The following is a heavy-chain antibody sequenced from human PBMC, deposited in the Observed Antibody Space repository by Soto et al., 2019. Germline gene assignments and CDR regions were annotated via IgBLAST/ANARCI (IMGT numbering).Heavy chain of an antibody. J-gene: IGHJ4*02. D-gene: IGHD2-21*02. CDR2: INHSGST. Sequence: QVQLQQWGAGLLKPSETLSLTCAVYGGSFSGYYWSGIRQPPGKGLEWIGEINHSGSTNYNPSLKSRVTISVDTSKNQSSLKLSSVTAADTAVYYCARAYVVVTAGGFDYWGQGTLVTVSS. CDR1: GGSFSGYY. V-gene: IGHV4-34*01. CDR3: ARAYVVVTAGGFDY.